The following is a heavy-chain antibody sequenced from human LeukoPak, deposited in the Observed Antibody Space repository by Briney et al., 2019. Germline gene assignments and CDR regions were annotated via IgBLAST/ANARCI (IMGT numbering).Heavy chain of an antibody. V-gene: IGHV3-30*02. Sequence: PGGSLRLSCAASGFTLSSYGMHWVRQAPGKGLEWVAFIRYDGSNKYYADSVKGRFTISRDNSKNTLYLQMNSLRAEDTAVYYCAKGTTGGSGAPMDVWGKGTTVTISS. CDR2: IRYDGSNK. CDR3: AKGTTGGSGAPMDV. D-gene: IGHD2-15*01. J-gene: IGHJ6*04. CDR1: GFTLSSYG.